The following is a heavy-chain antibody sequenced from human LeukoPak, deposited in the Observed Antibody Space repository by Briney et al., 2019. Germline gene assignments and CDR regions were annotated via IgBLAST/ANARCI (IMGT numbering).Heavy chain of an antibody. J-gene: IGHJ4*02. Sequence: SVKVSCRASEGTFSNYAISWVRQAPGQGLEWMGGIIPVFGTTNYAQKFQGRVTITAAESTSTAYTELSSLRSEDTAVYYCASLKNFDYFDYWGQGTLVTVSS. V-gene: IGHV1-69*01. CDR2: IIPVFGTT. CDR3: ASLKNFDYFDY. CDR1: EGTFSNYA.